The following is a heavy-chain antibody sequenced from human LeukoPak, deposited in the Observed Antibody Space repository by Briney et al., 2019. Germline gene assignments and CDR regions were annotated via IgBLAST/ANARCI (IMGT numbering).Heavy chain of an antibody. CDR3: AKRSPSGTFYFDY. Sequence: GGSLRLSCAASGFTFSDYYMSWVRQSPGEGLEWVSSIGFRVGDILYADSVKGRFIISRDNSKNTLYLYMNSLRADDTAVYFCAKRSPSGTFYFDYWGQGTQVIVSS. J-gene: IGHJ4*02. D-gene: IGHD1-26*01. CDR1: GFTFSDYY. V-gene: IGHV3-23*01. CDR2: IGFRVGDI.